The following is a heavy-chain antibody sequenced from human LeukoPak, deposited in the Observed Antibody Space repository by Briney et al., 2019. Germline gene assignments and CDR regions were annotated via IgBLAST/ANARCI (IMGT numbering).Heavy chain of an antibody. J-gene: IGHJ4*02. Sequence: ASVKVSCKASGYTFTGYYMHWVRQAPGQGLEWMGWINPKSGGTNYAQTFQARVTMTRDKPISTVYMELRRLTSDDTAVYYCARGVSLTYYYDSSGFYSFDSWGQGSLVTVSS. CDR3: ARGVSLTYYYDSSGFYSFDS. CDR1: GYTFTGYY. CDR2: INPKSGGT. V-gene: IGHV1-2*02. D-gene: IGHD3-22*01.